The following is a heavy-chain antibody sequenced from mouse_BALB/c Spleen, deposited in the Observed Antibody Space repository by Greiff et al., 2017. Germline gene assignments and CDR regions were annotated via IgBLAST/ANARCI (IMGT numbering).Heavy chain of an antibody. V-gene: IGHV1S81*02. Sequence: QVQLQQSGAELVKPGASVKLSCKASGYTFTSYYMYWVKQRPGQGLEWIGEINPSNGGTNFNEKFKSKATLTVDKSSSTAYMQLSSLTSEDSAVYYCTGGNYDWFAYWGQGTLVTVSA. D-gene: IGHD2-1*01. CDR2: INPSNGGT. J-gene: IGHJ3*01. CDR3: TGGNYDWFAY. CDR1: GYTFTSYY.